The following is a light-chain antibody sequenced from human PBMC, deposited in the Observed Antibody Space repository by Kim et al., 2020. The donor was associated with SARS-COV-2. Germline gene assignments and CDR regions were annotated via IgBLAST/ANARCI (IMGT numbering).Light chain of an antibody. J-gene: IGLJ3*02. Sequence: GKTATVTCEGNNIATYRVHWYRQKPSQAPVVVLYYDSGRPSGIPERYSGARSGNTATLTISRVEVGDEADYYCQVWDGRSDHPEEVFGGGTQLTVL. CDR3: QVWDGRSDHPEEV. V-gene: IGLV3-21*04. CDR2: YDS. CDR1: NIATYR.